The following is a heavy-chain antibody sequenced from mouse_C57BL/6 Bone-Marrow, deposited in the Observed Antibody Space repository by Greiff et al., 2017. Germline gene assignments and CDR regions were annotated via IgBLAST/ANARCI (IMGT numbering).Heavy chain of an antibody. V-gene: IGHV1-50*01. CDR2: IDPSDSYT. Sequence: QVQLQQPGAELVKPGASVKLSCKASGYTFTSYWMQWVKQRPGQGLEWIGEIDPSDSYTNYNQKFQGKATLTVDTSSSTAYMQLSSLTSEDSAVYYCALTGTGDYWGQGTTLTVSS. J-gene: IGHJ2*01. CDR1: GYTFTSYW. CDR3: ALTGTGDY. D-gene: IGHD4-1*01.